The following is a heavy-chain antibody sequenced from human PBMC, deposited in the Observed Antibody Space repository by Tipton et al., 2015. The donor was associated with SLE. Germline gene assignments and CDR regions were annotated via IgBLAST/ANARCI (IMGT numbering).Heavy chain of an antibody. CDR2: ISWNSGSI. J-gene: IGHJ3*02. CDR1: GFTFDDYA. CDR3: ATSGDFGVDAFDI. V-gene: IGHV3-9*01. Sequence: SLRLSCAASGFTFDDYAMHWVRQAPGKGLEWVSGISWNSGSIGYADSVKGRFTISRDNAKNSLYLQMNSLRAEDTALYYCATSGDFGVDAFDIGGQGTMVTVSS. D-gene: IGHD3-16*01.